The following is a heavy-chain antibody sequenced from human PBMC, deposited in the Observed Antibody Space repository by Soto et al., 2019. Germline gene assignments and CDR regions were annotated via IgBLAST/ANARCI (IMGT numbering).Heavy chain of an antibody. V-gene: IGHV3-30-3*01. CDR1: GFTFSSYA. D-gene: IGHD2-2*01. CDR2: ISYDGSNK. CDR3: ARGPSSLTRFAY. J-gene: IGHJ4*02. Sequence: PGGSLRLSCAASGFTFSSYAMHWVRQAPGKGLEWVAVISYDGSNKYYADSVKGRFTISRDNSKNTLYLQMDSLRAEDTAVYYCARGPSSLTRFAYWGQGTLVTV.